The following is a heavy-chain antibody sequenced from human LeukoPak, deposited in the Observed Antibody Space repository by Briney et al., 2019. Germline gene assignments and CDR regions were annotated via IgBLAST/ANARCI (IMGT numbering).Heavy chain of an antibody. CDR3: ARVPPLPRGGGDY. J-gene: IGHJ4*02. Sequence: GGSLRLSCAASGFTFSSYWMSWVRQAPGKGLEWVANIKQDGSEKYYVDSVKGRFTISRDNAKNSLYLQMNSLRAEDTAVYYCARVPPLPRGGGDYWGQRTLVTVSS. V-gene: IGHV3-7*03. CDR2: IKQDGSEK. D-gene: IGHD3-10*01. CDR1: GFTFSSYW.